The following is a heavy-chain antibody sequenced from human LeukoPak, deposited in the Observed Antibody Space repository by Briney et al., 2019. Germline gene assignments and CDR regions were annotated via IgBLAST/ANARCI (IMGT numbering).Heavy chain of an antibody. D-gene: IGHD4-17*01. V-gene: IGHV4-34*01. CDR1: GGSFSGYY. CDR3: ASNTVTTWFAALDI. J-gene: IGHJ3*02. CDR2: INHSGST. Sequence: SETLSLTCAVYGGSFSGYYWSWIRQPPGKGLEWIGEINHSGSTNYNPSLKSRVTISVDTSKNQFSLKLSSVTAADTAVYYCASNTVTTWFAALDIWGQGTMVTVSS.